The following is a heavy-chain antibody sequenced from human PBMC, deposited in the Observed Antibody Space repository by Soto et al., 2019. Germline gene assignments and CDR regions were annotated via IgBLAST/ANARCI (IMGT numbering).Heavy chain of an antibody. D-gene: IGHD6-6*01. J-gene: IGHJ6*02. Sequence: SETLSLTCTVSGGSISRGGYYWSWIRQHPGKGLEWIGYIYYSGSTYYNPSLKSRVTISVDTSKNQFSLKLSSVTAADTAVYYCARINRVAARHYYGMDVWGQGTTVTVSS. V-gene: IGHV4-31*03. CDR3: ARINRVAARHYYGMDV. CDR2: IYYSGST. CDR1: GGSISRGGYY.